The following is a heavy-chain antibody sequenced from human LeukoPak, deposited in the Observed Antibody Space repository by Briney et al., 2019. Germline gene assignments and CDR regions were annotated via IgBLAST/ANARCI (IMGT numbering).Heavy chain of an antibody. CDR3: ARHRGVANFDY. D-gene: IGHD2-15*01. J-gene: IGHJ4*02. CDR1: GGSISSYY. CDR2: IYYSGST. V-gene: IGHV4-59*08. Sequence: SETLSLTCTVSGGSISSYYWSWIRQPPGKGLEWIGYIYYSGSTNYNPSLKSRVTISVDTSKNQFSLKLSSVTAADTAVYYCARHRGVANFDYWAREPWSPSPQ.